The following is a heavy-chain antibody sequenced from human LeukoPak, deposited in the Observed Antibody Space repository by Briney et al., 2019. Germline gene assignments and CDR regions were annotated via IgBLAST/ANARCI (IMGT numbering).Heavy chain of an antibody. J-gene: IGHJ5*02. CDR3: ARDHQLQNGNWFDP. CDR2: IPYDGSSK. D-gene: IGHD2-2*01. Sequence: PGGSLRLSCAASGFTFSSYGMHWVRQAPGKGLEWVAAIPYDGSSKYYADSVKGRFSVSRDNSKNTLYLQMSSLRPEDTAVYYCARDHQLQNGNWFDPWGQGTLVTVSS. V-gene: IGHV3-30*03. CDR1: GFTFSSYG.